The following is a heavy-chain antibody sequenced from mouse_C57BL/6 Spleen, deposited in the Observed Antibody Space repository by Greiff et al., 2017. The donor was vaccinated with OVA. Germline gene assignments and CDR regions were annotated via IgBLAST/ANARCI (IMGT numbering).Heavy chain of an antibody. CDR3: ARDNYYGSSYGWYFDV. Sequence: EVQLVESEGGLVQPGSSMKLSCTASGFTFRDYYMAWVRQVPEKGLEWVANINYDGSSTYYLDSLKSRFIISRDNAKNILYLQMSSLKSEDTATYYCARDNYYGSSYGWYFDVWGTGTTVTVSS. CDR1: GFTFRDYY. CDR2: INYDGSST. J-gene: IGHJ1*03. V-gene: IGHV5-16*01. D-gene: IGHD1-1*01.